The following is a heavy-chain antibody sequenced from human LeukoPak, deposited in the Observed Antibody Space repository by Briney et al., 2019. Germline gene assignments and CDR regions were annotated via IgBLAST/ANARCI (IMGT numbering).Heavy chain of an antibody. Sequence: GGSLRLSCEASGFTFSDYEVNWVRQAPGKGVEWVAYISTSGSTTHYADSVKGRFTISRDNAKNSLFLQMNSLRAEDTAVYYCARGAQWVIDYWGQGTLVTVSS. CDR3: ARGAQWVIDY. D-gene: IGHD1-26*01. V-gene: IGHV3-48*03. J-gene: IGHJ4*02. CDR1: GFTFSDYE. CDR2: ISTSGSTT.